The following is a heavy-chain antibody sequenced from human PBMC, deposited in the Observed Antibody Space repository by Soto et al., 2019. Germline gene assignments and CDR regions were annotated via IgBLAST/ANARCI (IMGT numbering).Heavy chain of an antibody. D-gene: IGHD6-6*01. V-gene: IGHV4-31*03. Sequence: SETLSLTCTVSGDSISRGGYHWTWIRQHPGKGLEWIGYTYYTGSTYYNPSLKSRVTVSEDTSKNQFSLKLSSVTAADTAVYYCARGDSTSTPYWYFDLWGRGTLVTVSS. CDR2: TYYTGST. CDR1: GDSISRGGYH. CDR3: ARGDSTSTPYWYFDL. J-gene: IGHJ2*01.